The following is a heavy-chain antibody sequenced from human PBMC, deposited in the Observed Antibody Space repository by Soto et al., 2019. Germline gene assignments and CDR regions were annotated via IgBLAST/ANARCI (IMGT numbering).Heavy chain of an antibody. V-gene: IGHV1-69*02. J-gene: IGHJ4*02. Sequence: QVQLVQSGAEVXXPXSSVXXXCKASGGTFSSYTISWVRQAPGQGLEWMGRIIPILGIANYAQKFQGRVTITADKSTSTAYMELSSLRSEDTAVYYCAMEYCSSTSCYRDYWGQGTLVTVSS. CDR1: GGTFSSYT. D-gene: IGHD2-2*02. CDR3: AMEYCSSTSCYRDY. CDR2: IIPILGIA.